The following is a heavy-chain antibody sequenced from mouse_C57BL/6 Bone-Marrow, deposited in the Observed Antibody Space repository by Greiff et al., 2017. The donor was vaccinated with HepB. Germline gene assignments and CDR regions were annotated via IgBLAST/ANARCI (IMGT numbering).Heavy chain of an antibody. J-gene: IGHJ4*01. CDR1: GFTFSDFY. Sequence: EVKLVDSGGGLVQSGRSLRLSCATSGFTFSDFYMEWVRQAPGKGLEWIAASRNKANDYTTEYSASVKGRFIVSRDTSQSILYLQMNALRAEDTAIYYCARDAWDVGAMDYWGQGTSVTVSS. V-gene: IGHV7-1*01. CDR2: SRNKANDYTT. CDR3: ARDAWDVGAMDY. D-gene: IGHD4-1*01.